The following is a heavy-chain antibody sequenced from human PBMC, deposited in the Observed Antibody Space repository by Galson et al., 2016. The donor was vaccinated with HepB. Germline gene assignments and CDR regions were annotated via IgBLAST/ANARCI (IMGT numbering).Heavy chain of an antibody. V-gene: IGHV1-18*01. Sequence: SVKVSCKVPIDTFNNYGITWVRQAPGEGLEWMGWISGYNANRNFAQKLKGRLSLTIDSSTNTAYLELRGIVLGDTGMYFCARGRSVTRGGDDWCQGTLVTVSS. CDR2: ISGYNANR. CDR3: ARGRSVTRGGDD. CDR1: IDTFNNYG. D-gene: IGHD4-17*01. J-gene: IGHJ4*02.